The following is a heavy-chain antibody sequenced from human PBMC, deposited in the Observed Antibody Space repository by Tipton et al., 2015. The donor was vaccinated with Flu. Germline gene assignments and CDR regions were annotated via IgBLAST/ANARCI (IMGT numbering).Heavy chain of an antibody. CDR2: MYYSGST. CDR1: GGSISSSSFY. J-gene: IGHJ4*02. D-gene: IGHD4-17*01. Sequence: TLSLTCTISGGSISSSSFYWGWIRQSPGKGLEWIGSMYYSGSTYYNPSLKSRVTISVDTSKNQFSLKLHSVAAADTAVYYCASAPTMTTFFFWGQGTLVTVSS. CDR3: ASAPTMTTFFF. V-gene: IGHV4-39*07.